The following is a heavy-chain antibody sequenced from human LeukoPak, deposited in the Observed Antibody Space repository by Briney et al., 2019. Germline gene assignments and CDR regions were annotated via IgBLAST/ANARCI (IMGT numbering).Heavy chain of an antibody. CDR3: AKSSLLEWLSRQSWFDP. CDR2: ISSSGGST. V-gene: IGHV3-23*01. D-gene: IGHD3-3*01. CDR1: GFTFYNYA. J-gene: IGHJ5*02. Sequence: GGSLRFSCAASGFTFYNYAMSWVRQAPGKGPEWVSSISSSGGSTYYADSVKGRFTISRDNSKNTLYLQMNSLRAEDTAVFYCAKSSLLEWLSRQSWFDPWGQGTLVTVSS.